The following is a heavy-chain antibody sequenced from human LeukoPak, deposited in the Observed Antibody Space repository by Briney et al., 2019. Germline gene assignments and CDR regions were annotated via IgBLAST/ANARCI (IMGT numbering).Heavy chain of an antibody. V-gene: IGHV4-39*01. Sequence: SETLSLTCSVSGGSISSSSYYWGWIRQPPGKGLEWIGNIHYSGSTIYNPSLKSRVTISVDTSRNQFSLKLSSVTAADTAVYYCASLSDTAMANFDYWGQGTLVTVSS. D-gene: IGHD5-18*01. CDR2: IHYSGST. CDR1: GGSISSSSYY. CDR3: ASLSDTAMANFDY. J-gene: IGHJ4*02.